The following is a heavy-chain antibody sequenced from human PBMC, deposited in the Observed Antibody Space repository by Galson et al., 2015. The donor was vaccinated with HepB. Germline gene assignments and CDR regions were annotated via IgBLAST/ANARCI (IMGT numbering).Heavy chain of an antibody. V-gene: IGHV2-70*04. Sequence: PALVKPTQTLTLTCTFSGFSLSTSGMRVSWIRQPPGKALEWLARIDWDDDKFYSTSLKTRLTISKDTSKNQVVLTMTNMDPVDTATYYCARSTGLVGATGLAWHAFDIWGQGTMVTVSS. CDR3: ARSTGLVGATGLAWHAFDI. CDR1: GFSLSTSGMR. D-gene: IGHD1-26*01. CDR2: IDWDDDK. J-gene: IGHJ3*02.